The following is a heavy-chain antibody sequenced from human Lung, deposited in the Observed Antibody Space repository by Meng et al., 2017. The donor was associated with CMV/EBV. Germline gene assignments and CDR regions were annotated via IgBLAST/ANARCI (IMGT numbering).Heavy chain of an antibody. V-gene: IGHV4-34*01. CDR1: GGSFSGYY. J-gene: IGHJ5*02. D-gene: IGHD3-3*01. CDR3: ARRLRFLEWLLYLGWFDP. CDR2: INHSGST. Sequence: GSLRLXXAVYGGSFSGYYWSWIRQPPGKGLEWIGEINHSGSTNYNPSLKGRVTISVDTSKNQFSLKLSSVTAADTAVYYCARRLRFLEWLLYLGWFDPWGQGTLVTVSS.